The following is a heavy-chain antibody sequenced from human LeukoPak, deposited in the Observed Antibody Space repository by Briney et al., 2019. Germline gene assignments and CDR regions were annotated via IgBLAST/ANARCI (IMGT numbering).Heavy chain of an antibody. CDR3: ARVDSSNWYEYRGYFDY. CDR2: IYTSGST. Sequence: SQTLSLTCTVSGGSMSSGRHYWSWIRQPAGKGLEWIGRIYTSGSTNYNPSLKSRVTISVDTSKNQFSLKLSSVTAADTAVYYCARVDSSNWYEYRGYFDYWGQGTLVTVSS. V-gene: IGHV4-61*02. J-gene: IGHJ4*02. D-gene: IGHD6-13*01. CDR1: GGSMSSGRHY.